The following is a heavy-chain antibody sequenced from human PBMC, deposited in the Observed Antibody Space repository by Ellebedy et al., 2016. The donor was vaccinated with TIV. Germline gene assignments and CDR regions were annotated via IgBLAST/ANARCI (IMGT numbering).Heavy chain of an antibody. D-gene: IGHD3-9*01. CDR1: GGTFSSYA. CDR2: IIPIFGTA. CDR3: ARGRAYYDILTGSDAFDI. J-gene: IGHJ3*02. Sequence: SVKVSCXASGGTFSSYAISWVRQAPGQGLEWMGGIIPIFGTANYAQKFQGRVTITADESTSTAYMELSSLRSEDTAVYYCARGRAYYDILTGSDAFDIWGQGTMVTVSS. V-gene: IGHV1-69*13.